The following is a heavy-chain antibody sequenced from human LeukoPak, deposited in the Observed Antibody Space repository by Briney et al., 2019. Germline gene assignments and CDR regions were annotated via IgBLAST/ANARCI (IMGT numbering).Heavy chain of an antibody. Sequence: GGSLRLSCAASGFTFSSYAMSWVRQAPGKGLEWVSAISGSGGSTYYADSVKGRFTISRDNSKNTLYLQKNSLRAEDTAVYYCAKDWPLFNDYGDYDYWGQGTLVTVSS. J-gene: IGHJ4*02. D-gene: IGHD4-17*01. CDR1: GFTFSSYA. V-gene: IGHV3-23*01. CDR3: AKDWPLFNDYGDYDY. CDR2: ISGSGGST.